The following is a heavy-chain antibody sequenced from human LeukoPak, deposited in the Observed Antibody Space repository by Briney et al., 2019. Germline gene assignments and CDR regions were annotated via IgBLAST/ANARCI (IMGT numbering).Heavy chain of an antibody. Sequence: GGSLRLSCAASGFTLSSNYTSWVRQAPGKGLEWVSVIYSGGSTYYADSVKGRFTISRDNSKNTLYLQMNSLRSEDTAVYYCARGKTSSWQRRLPDYWGQGTLVTVSS. D-gene: IGHD6-13*01. CDR3: ARGKTSSWQRRLPDY. CDR2: IYSGGST. CDR1: GFTLSSNY. V-gene: IGHV3-53*05. J-gene: IGHJ4*02.